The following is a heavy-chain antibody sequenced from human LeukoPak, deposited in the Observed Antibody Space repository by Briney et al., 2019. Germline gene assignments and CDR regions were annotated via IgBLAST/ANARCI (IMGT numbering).Heavy chain of an antibody. CDR2: IRYDGSNK. CDR3: AKAMRDYDILTGYHY. CDR1: GFTFSSYG. Sequence: PGGSLRLSCAASGFTFSSYGMHWVRQAPGKGLEWVAFIRYDGSNKYYADSVKGRSTISRDNSKNTLYLQMNSLRAEDTAVYYCAKAMRDYDILTGYHYWGQGTLVTVSS. J-gene: IGHJ4*02. D-gene: IGHD3-9*01. V-gene: IGHV3-30*02.